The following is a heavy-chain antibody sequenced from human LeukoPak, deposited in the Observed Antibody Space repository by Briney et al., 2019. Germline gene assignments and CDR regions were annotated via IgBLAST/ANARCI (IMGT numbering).Heavy chain of an antibody. CDR3: VRGFVVPAARNWFDP. J-gene: IGHJ5*02. Sequence: GASVKVSCKASGYTFTSYYMHWVRQAPGQGLEWMGIINPSGGSTSYAQKFQGRVTMTRDMSTSTVYMELSSLRSEDTAVYYCVRGFVVPAARNWFDPWGQGTLVTVSS. V-gene: IGHV1-46*01. CDR2: INPSGGST. CDR1: GYTFTSYY. D-gene: IGHD2-2*01.